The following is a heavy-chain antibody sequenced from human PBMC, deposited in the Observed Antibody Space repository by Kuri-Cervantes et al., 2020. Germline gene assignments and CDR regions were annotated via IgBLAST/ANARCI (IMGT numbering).Heavy chain of an antibody. V-gene: IGHV1-8*02. CDR2: MNPDSGNT. J-gene: IGHJ4*02. D-gene: IGHD5-18*01. Sequence: ASVKVSCKASGYTFSTYDINWVRQATGQGLEWMGWMNPDSGNTGYAQKFQGRVTMTRNTSISTAYMELSSLRSEDTAVYYCARWGRYSYGITSIDYWGQGTLVTVSS. CDR1: GYTFSTYD. CDR3: ARWGRYSYGITSIDY.